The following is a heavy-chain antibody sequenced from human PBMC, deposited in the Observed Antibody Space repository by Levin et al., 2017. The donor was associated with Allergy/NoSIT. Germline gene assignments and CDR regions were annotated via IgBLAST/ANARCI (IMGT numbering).Heavy chain of an antibody. CDR1: GFTFPPYD. Sequence: GGSLRLSCVGSGFTFPPYDMHWVRQAPGKGLEWVTVISQDGSKKDYADSVKGRFTTSRDNTKNTLYLQMNSLRPEDTAVYYCARGGGYYDSRARYVFDIWGQGTMVTVSS. V-gene: IGHV3-30*19. J-gene: IGHJ3*02. CDR2: ISQDGSKK. CDR3: ARGGGYYDSRARYVFDI. D-gene: IGHD3-22*01.